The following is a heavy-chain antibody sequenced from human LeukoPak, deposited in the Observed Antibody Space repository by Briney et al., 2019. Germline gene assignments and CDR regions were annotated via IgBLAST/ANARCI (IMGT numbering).Heavy chain of an antibody. J-gene: IGHJ4*02. CDR2: MNPNSGNT. D-gene: IGHD3-16*01. CDR3: ARGRSVKRILNY. V-gene: IGHV1-8*01. Sequence: ASVKVSCKASGYTFTSYDINWVRQATGQGLEWMGWMNPNSGNTGYAQKFQGRVTMTRNTSISTAYMELSSLRSKDTAVYYCARGRSVKRILNYWGQGTLVTVSS. CDR1: GYTFTSYD.